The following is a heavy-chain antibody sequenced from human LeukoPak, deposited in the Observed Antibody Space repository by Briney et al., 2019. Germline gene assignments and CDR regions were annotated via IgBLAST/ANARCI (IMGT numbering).Heavy chain of an antibody. D-gene: IGHD4-17*01. Sequence: SETLSLTCTVSGGSISTRGYFWGWIRQPPGKGLEWIASIYYSGSTYNNPSLKSRVTVSFDTANNQFSLKLSSVTAADTAVYYCARDRWGDYGEYFDYWGQGTLVTVSS. CDR2: IYYSGST. CDR3: ARDRWGDYGEYFDY. CDR1: GGSISTRGYF. J-gene: IGHJ4*02. V-gene: IGHV4-39*07.